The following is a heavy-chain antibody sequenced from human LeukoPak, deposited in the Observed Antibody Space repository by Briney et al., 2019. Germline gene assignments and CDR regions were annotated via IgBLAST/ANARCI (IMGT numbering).Heavy chain of an antibody. D-gene: IGHD5-12*01. CDR1: GFSVSNKY. V-gene: IGHV3-53*01. CDR3: ARDVAFKAFYC. J-gene: IGHJ4*02. CDR2: IHASGNR. Sequence: GGSLRLSCAVSGFSVSNKYVSWFRQAPGKGLECVSAIHASGNRHYSDSVEGRFIISRDIYKNTIYLQMNSPRAEETAIYYCARDVAFKAFYCWAQGTLVTVYS.